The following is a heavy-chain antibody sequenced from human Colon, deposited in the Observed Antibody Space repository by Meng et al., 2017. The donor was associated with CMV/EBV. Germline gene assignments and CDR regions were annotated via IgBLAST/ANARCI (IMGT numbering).Heavy chain of an antibody. CDR3: ARAKRAFSGYDFEY. J-gene: IGHJ4*01. CDR1: GYTCTEYY. V-gene: IGHV1-2*06. D-gene: IGHD5-12*01. Sequence: KASGYTCTEYYILWVRQAPGQGLEWMGRIYPKTGGTNFAQKFQGRVTLATNTSITTAYMELSSLTSDDTAVYYCARAKRAFSGYDFEYWGQGTLVTVSS. CDR2: IYPKTGGT.